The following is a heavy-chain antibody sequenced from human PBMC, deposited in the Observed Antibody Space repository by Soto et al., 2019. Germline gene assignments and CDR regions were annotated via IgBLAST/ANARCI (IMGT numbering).Heavy chain of an antibody. CDR2: IYPIGST. Sequence: TSATLSVTCTISGGSISSHYWSWIRQPAGKGLEWIGRIYPIGSTNFNPSLKSRVIMSVDTSKNQFSLRLTSVTAADTAVYYCARALQNGYDNGGYANYYYGMDVWGQGTTVTVSS. V-gene: IGHV4-4*07. CDR1: GGSISSHY. D-gene: IGHD3-22*01. CDR3: ARALQNGYDNGGYANYYYGMDV. J-gene: IGHJ6*02.